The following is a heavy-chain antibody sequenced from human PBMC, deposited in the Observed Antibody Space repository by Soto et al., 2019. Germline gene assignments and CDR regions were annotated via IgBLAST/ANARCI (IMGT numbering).Heavy chain of an antibody. D-gene: IGHD6-13*01. V-gene: IGHV4-31*03. Sequence: QVQLQESGPGLVKPSQTLSLTCTVSGGPIINGDSYLNWIRQHPEKGMEWMGYINYRGTNNYNPALKSRILISIDTSKNQFSLRLTSVTAADTAVYYWARDAPGAAPYWGQGTLVTVSS. CDR2: INYRGTN. CDR3: ARDAPGAAPY. CDR1: GGPIINGDSY. J-gene: IGHJ4*02.